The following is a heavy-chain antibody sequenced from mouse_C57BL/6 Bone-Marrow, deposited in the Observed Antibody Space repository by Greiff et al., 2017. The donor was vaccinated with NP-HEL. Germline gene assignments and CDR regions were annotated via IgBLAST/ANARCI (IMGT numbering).Heavy chain of an antibody. V-gene: IGHV2-6-1*01. Sequence: VKLMESGPGLVAPSQSLSITCTVSGFSLTSYGVHWVRQPPGKGLEWLVVIWSDGSTTYNSALKSRLSISKDNSKSQVFLKMNSLQTDDTAMYYRARHRNYGSSYAMDYWGQGTSVTVSS. J-gene: IGHJ4*01. CDR2: IWSDGST. CDR3: ARHRNYGSSYAMDY. D-gene: IGHD1-1*01. CDR1: GFSLTSYG.